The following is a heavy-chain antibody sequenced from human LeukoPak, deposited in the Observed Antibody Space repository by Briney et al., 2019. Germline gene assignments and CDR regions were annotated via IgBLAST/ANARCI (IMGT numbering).Heavy chain of an antibody. V-gene: IGHV3-30*03. J-gene: IGHJ4*02. CDR3: AREATWGQWYFDH. CDR2: IASDGGAK. Sequence: GTSLRLSCVASGFSFSNHGMHWVRQAPGKGLEWVSVIASDGGAKFYADSVKGRFTLSRDNPKNMFFLQMNLLTVEDTAIYYCAREATWGQWYFDHWGQGTTVTVSS. CDR1: GFSFSNHG. D-gene: IGHD6-19*01.